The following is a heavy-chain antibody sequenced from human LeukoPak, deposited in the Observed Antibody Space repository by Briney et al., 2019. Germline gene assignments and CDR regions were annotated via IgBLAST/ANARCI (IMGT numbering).Heavy chain of an antibody. J-gene: IGHJ4*02. Sequence: SKTLSLTCSVSGGSISGYYWSWIRQPPGKGLEWIGYIYYSGTTIYNPSLKSRLTISLDTSNNQFSLNLSSVTAADTAVYYCAGEGLGELSLVDYWGQGTLVTVSS. CDR3: AGEGLGELSLVDY. D-gene: IGHD3-16*02. V-gene: IGHV4-59*08. CDR1: GGSISGYY. CDR2: IYYSGTT.